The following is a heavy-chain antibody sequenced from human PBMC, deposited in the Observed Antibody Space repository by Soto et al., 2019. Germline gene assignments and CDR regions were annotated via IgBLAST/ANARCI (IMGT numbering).Heavy chain of an antibody. D-gene: IGHD1-26*01. Sequence: EVQLLESGGGLVQPGGSLRLSCAASGFTFSSYAMSWVRQAPGKGLEWVSAISGSGGSTYYADSVKGRLSIPRENTKTTVYLQLNSLRAEDTAVYYCAKEDGRYIPDYWGQGTLVTVSS. CDR2: ISGSGGST. CDR1: GFTFSSYA. CDR3: AKEDGRYIPDY. V-gene: IGHV3-23*01. J-gene: IGHJ4*02.